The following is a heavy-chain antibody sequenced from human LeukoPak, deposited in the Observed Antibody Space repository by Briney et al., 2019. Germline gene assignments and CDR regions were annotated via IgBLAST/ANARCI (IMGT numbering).Heavy chain of an antibody. D-gene: IGHD5-24*01. CDR3: ARASMRDGYGRGRFDY. V-gene: IGHV4-61*08. CDR1: GGSISSGGYY. CDR2: IYYSGST. Sequence: PSQTPSLTCTVSGGSISSGGYYWSWIRQPPGKGLEWIGYIYYSGSTNYNPSLKSRVTISVDTSKNQFSLKLSSVTAADTAVYYCARASMRDGYGRGRFDYWGQGTLVTVSS. J-gene: IGHJ4*02.